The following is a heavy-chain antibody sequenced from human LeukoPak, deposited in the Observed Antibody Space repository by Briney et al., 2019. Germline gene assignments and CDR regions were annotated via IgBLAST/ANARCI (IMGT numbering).Heavy chain of an antibody. CDR1: GFVVSTNY. D-gene: IGHD3-16*01. CDR3: ASNWAYDYVARSY. V-gene: IGHV3-53*01. J-gene: IGHJ4*02. Sequence: GGSLRLSCVASGFVVSTNYFSWVRQAPGKGLEWVSVIYSGGTPYYADSVKGRFTISRDISKNTLHLQMDSLRAEDTAVYYCASNWAYDYVARSYWGQGTLVTVSS. CDR2: IYSGGTP.